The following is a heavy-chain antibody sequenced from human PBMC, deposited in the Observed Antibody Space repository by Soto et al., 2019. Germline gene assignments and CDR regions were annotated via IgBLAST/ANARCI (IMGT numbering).Heavy chain of an antibody. Sequence: QVQLVQSGAEVKKPGSSVKVSCKASGGTFSSYTISWVRQAPGQGLEWMGRIIPILGIANYAQKFQGGVTITADKSTSTAYMELSSLRSEDTAVYYCARGQITMVRGVIPNYYYYYMDVWGKGTTVTVSS. V-gene: IGHV1-69*02. CDR1: GGTFSSYT. J-gene: IGHJ6*03. CDR3: ARGQITMVRGVIPNYYYYYMDV. CDR2: IIPILGIA. D-gene: IGHD3-10*01.